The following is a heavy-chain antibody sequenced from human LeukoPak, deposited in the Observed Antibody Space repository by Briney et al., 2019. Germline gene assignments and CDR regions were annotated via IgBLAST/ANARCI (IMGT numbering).Heavy chain of an antibody. Sequence: PGGSLRLSCAASGFTFSSYWMHWVRQAPGKGLVWVSCINSDGSSTSYADSVKGRFTISRDNAKNTLYLQMNSLRAEDTAVYYCARDHRQQLGLDYWGQGTLVTVSS. CDR3: ARDHRQQLGLDY. CDR1: GFTFSSYW. J-gene: IGHJ4*02. D-gene: IGHD6-13*01. CDR2: INSDGSST. V-gene: IGHV3-74*01.